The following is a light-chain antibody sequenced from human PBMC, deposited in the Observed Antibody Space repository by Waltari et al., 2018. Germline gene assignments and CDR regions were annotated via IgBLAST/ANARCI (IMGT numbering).Light chain of an antibody. V-gene: IGKV3-11*01. CDR3: QQRTNWSWT. J-gene: IGKJ1*01. CDR2: NAS. Sequence: EIVLTQSPATPSLSPGERATLSCRASQSVGTYLAWYQQKPGQAPRLLIYNASKRPTGIPTRFSGSGSGTDFTLTISSLEPEDFAVYYCQQRTNWSWTFGQGTKVEIK. CDR1: QSVGTY.